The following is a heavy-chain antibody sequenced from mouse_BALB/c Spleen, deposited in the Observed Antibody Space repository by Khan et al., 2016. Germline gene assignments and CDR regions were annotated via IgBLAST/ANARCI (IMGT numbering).Heavy chain of an antibody. J-gene: IGHJ3*01. CDR1: GYSITSDYS. CDR2: ISYSGST. Sequence: EVQLQESGPGLVKPSQSLSLTCTVTGYSITSDYSWNWIRQFPGNRLEWMGYISYSGSTSYNPSLKSRISLTRDTSKNQFFLQLNSVTSEDSATYYCARTGSYFAWFAYWGQGTLVTVSA. V-gene: IGHV3-2*02. D-gene: IGHD2-12*01. CDR3: ARTGSYFAWFAY.